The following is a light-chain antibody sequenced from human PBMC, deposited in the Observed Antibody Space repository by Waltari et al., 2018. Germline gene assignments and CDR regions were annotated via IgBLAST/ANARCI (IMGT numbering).Light chain of an antibody. Sequence: EIVLTQSPATLSLSPGERATLSCRASQSVSNYLAWYQQKPGQAPRLLIYDASNRATGIPARFSGSGSGTDFTLTISSLEPEDFAVYYCQHGSSWPMYTFGQGTKLEIK. CDR1: QSVSNY. CDR3: QHGSSWPMYT. J-gene: IGKJ2*01. V-gene: IGKV3-11*01. CDR2: DAS.